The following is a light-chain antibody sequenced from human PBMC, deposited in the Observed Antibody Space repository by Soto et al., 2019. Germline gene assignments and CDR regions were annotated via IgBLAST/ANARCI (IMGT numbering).Light chain of an antibody. CDR3: QQYGASPFT. CDR1: RHVYINA. Sequence: VVLTQSPATLSFSPGERATLSCRASRHVYINALGWYQQKPGRTHTLLIYGASTRATDVPDRFSATGSGTDFSLTISRVAPEDSAVYYCQQYGASPFTFGPGTRVEI. J-gene: IGKJ3*01. CDR2: GAS. V-gene: IGKV3-20*01.